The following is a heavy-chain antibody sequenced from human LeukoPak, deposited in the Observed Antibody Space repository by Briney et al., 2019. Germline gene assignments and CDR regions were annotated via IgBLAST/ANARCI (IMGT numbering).Heavy chain of an antibody. D-gene: IGHD4-17*01. CDR1: GGTFNNSA. Sequence: SVKVSCKTSGGTFNNSAISWVRQAPGQGLEWLGGIMPLFGTAGYAQKFQGRVAITKDESTRTVYLELTSLTSDDTAVYYCARDVHGDYGSGWFGPWGQGTLVSVSS. V-gene: IGHV1-69*05. CDR3: ARDVHGDYGSGWFGP. J-gene: IGHJ5*02. CDR2: IMPLFGTA.